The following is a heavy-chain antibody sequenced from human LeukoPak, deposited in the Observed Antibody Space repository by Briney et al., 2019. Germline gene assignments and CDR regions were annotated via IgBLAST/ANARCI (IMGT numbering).Heavy chain of an antibody. D-gene: IGHD3-22*01. CDR1: GYTFTGYY. J-gene: IGHJ4*02. CDR3: ALFTYYYDSSGYYPGDY. Sequence: GASVKVSCKASGYTFTGYYMHWVRQAPGQGLEWMGWISAYNGNTNYAQKLQGRVTMTTDTSTSTAYMELRSLRSDDTAVYYCALFTYYYDSSGYYPGDYWGQGTLVTVSS. V-gene: IGHV1-18*04. CDR2: ISAYNGNT.